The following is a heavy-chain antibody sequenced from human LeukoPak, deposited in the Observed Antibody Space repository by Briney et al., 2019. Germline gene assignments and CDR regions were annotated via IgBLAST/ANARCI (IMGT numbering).Heavy chain of an antibody. CDR2: ISYDGSNK. CDR1: GFTFSSYA. D-gene: IGHD6-13*01. CDR3: ARAEPPGIAAAAYDY. Sequence: GGSLRLSCAASGFTFSSYAMHWVRQAPGKGLEWVAVISYDGSNKYYADSVKGRFTISRDNSKNTLYLQMNSLRAEDTAVYYCARAEPPGIAAAAYDYWGQGTLVTVSS. J-gene: IGHJ4*02. V-gene: IGHV3-30-3*01.